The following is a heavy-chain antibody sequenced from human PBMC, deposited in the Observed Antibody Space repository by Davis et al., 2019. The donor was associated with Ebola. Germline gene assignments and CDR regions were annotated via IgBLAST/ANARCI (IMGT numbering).Heavy chain of an antibody. CDR1: GFTFSSYA. CDR2: ISYDGNNE. V-gene: IGHV3-30-3*01. CDR3: ANLDYGDNSGFDY. Sequence: PGGSLRLSCAASGFTFSSYAMHWVRLAPGKGLEWVAVISYDGNNEYYADSVKGRFTISRDNSKNTLYLQMNSLRAEDTAVYYCANLDYGDNSGFDYWGQGTLVTVSS. J-gene: IGHJ4*02. D-gene: IGHD4-23*01.